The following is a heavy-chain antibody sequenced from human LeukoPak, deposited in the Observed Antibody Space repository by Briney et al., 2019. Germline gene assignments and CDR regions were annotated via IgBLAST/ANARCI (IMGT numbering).Heavy chain of an antibody. Sequence: GASVKVSCKASGYTFTSYYMHWVRQAPGQGLEWMGIINPSGGSTSYAQKFQGRVTMTRDTSTSTVYMELSSLRSEDTAVYYCAKTHRLLPWYFDLWGRGTLVTVSS. V-gene: IGHV1-46*01. D-gene: IGHD2/OR15-2a*01. CDR2: INPSGGST. CDR1: GYTFTSYY. CDR3: AKTHRLLPWYFDL. J-gene: IGHJ2*01.